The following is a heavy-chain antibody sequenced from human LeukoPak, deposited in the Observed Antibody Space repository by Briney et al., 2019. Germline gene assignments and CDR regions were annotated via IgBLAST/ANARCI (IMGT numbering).Heavy chain of an antibody. CDR1: GYTFTTYA. CDR2: ISAYNGNT. D-gene: IGHD3-10*01. J-gene: IGHJ4*02. Sequence: ASVKVSCKASGYTFTTYAMNWVRQAPGQGLEWMGWISAYNGNTDYAQKLQGRVTMTTDTSTSTAYMELRSLRSDDTAVYYCAKDMWRVRGVSDYWGQGTPVTVSS. V-gene: IGHV1-18*01. CDR3: AKDMWRVRGVSDY.